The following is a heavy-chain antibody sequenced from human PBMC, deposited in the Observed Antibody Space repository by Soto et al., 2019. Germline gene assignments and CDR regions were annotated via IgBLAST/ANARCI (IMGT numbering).Heavy chain of an antibody. J-gene: IGHJ6*02. Sequence: TGGSLRLSCAASGFTFSSYAMSWVRQAPGKGLEWVSAISGSGGSTYYADSVKGRFTISRDNSKNTLYLQMNSLRAEDTAVYYCAKDLRPYSNYYYYGMDVWGQGTTVTVS. CDR3: AKDLRPYSNYYYYGMDV. V-gene: IGHV3-23*01. CDR1: GFTFSSYA. CDR2: ISGSGGST. D-gene: IGHD4-4*01.